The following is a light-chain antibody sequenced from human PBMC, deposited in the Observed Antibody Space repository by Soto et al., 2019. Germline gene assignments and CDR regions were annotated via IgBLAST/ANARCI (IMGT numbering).Light chain of an antibody. CDR3: QQANRFPLIT. J-gene: IGKJ5*01. Sequence: DIQMTQSPSSVSASVGDRVTITCRSSEDISTWLAWYQQKPGKAPKLLIYAASSLQSGVPARFSGSGSGTDVTLTISSRQSEEVANYYCQQANRFPLITIGQGTRLDTK. CDR1: EDISTW. CDR2: AAS. V-gene: IGKV1-12*01.